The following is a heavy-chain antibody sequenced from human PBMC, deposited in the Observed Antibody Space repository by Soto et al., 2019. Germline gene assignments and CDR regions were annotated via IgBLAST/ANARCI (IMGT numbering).Heavy chain of an antibody. CDR3: VRRHVSATGIDWFDP. CDR2: INAANGDT. Sequence: ASVKVSCKASGYTFTSYGIHWMRQAPGQRLEWMGWINAANGDTKYSPKFQGRVTITRDTSASTAYMELSSLRSEDTAVYYCVRRHVSATGIDWFDPWGQGTLVTVSS. J-gene: IGHJ5*02. V-gene: IGHV1-3*01. CDR1: GYTFTSYG. D-gene: IGHD6-13*01.